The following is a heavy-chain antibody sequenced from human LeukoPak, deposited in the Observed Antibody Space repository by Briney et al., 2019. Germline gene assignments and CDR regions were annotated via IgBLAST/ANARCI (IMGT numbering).Heavy chain of an antibody. J-gene: IGHJ2*01. CDR2: IYSGGST. D-gene: IGHD5/OR15-5a*01. CDR3: ARGPVSTWYFDL. V-gene: IGHV3-53*01. CDR1: GFTFSSNY. Sequence: PGGSLRLSCATSGFTFSSNYMTWVRQAPGKGLEWVSLIYSGGSTYYADSVKGRFIISRDNSKNTLYLQMNSLRAEDTAVYYCARGPVSTWYFDLWGRGTLVTVSS.